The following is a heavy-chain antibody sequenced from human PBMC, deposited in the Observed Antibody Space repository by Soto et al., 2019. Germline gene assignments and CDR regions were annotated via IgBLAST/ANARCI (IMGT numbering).Heavy chain of an antibody. Sequence: GGSLRLSCAASGFTFSSYAMHWVRQAPGKGLEWVAVISYDGSNKYYADSVKGRFTISRDNSKNTLYLQMNSLRAEDTAVYYCARDMGYCSSTSCYAVYYFDYWGQGTLVTVSS. V-gene: IGHV3-30-3*01. CDR1: GFTFSSYA. J-gene: IGHJ4*02. D-gene: IGHD2-2*01. CDR3: ARDMGYCSSTSCYAVYYFDY. CDR2: ISYDGSNK.